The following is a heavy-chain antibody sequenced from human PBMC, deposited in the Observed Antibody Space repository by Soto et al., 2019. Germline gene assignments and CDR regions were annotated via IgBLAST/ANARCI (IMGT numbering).Heavy chain of an antibody. J-gene: IGHJ6*02. CDR2: INSDGSRT. CDR1: GSTFSNDW. V-gene: IGHV3-74*01. CDR3: ARSRSYSLDV. Sequence: EVQLVESGGGLLQPGGSLRLSCAVSGSTFSNDWMHWVRQAPGKGLVWVSHINSDGSRTNYADFVKGRFTIARDNAKTTVYLQMNSLRAEDTAVYYCARSRSYSLDVWGQGTTVTVSS.